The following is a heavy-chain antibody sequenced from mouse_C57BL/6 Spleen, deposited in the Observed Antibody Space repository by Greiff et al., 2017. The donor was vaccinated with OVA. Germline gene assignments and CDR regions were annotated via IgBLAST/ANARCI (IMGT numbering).Heavy chain of an antibody. Sequence: VQLQQSGAELVRPGASVTLSCKASGYTFTDYEMHWVKQTPVHGLEWIGAIAPDTGGTAYNQKFKGKAILTADKSSSTAYMELRSLTSEDAAVYYCTRPYYYGIGLDYWGQGTTLTVSS. CDR3: TRPYYYGIGLDY. D-gene: IGHD1-1*01. CDR2: IAPDTGGT. J-gene: IGHJ2*01. CDR1: GYTFTDYE. V-gene: IGHV1-15*01.